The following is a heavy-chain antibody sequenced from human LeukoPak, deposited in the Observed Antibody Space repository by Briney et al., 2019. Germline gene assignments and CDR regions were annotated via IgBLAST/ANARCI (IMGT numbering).Heavy chain of an antibody. Sequence: PGGSLRLSCAASGLIFSDDMTWIRQAPGKGLEWVSYISSSGSTIYYADSVKGRFTISSGNAKHSLYLQMNSLRAEDTAVYYCAREAMVTYYYYYMDVWGKGTTVTVSS. CDR1: GLIFSDD. CDR3: AREAMVTYYYYYMDV. J-gene: IGHJ6*03. D-gene: IGHD5-18*01. V-gene: IGHV3-11*04. CDR2: ISSSGSTI.